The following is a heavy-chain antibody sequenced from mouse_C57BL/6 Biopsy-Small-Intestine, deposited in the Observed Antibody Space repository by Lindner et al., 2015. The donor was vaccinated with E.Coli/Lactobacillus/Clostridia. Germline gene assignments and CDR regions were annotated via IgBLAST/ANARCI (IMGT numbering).Heavy chain of an antibody. CDR3: TRGRLRRGSYYFTVDY. V-gene: IGHV1-15*01. Sequence: VQLQESGAELVRPGASVTLSCKASGYTFTDYEMYWVKQTPVHGLEWIGAIDPETGGTGSNQKFKGKAMLTAAKSSSTAYMELRSLTSEDSAVYYCTRGRLRRGSYYFTVDYWGQGTSVTVSS. CDR2: IDPETGGT. J-gene: IGHJ4*01. CDR1: GYTFTDYE. D-gene: IGHD2-2*01.